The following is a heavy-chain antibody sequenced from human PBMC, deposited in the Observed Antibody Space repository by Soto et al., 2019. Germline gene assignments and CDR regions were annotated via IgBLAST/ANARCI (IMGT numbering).Heavy chain of an antibody. CDR3: AKWSGYGDL. D-gene: IGHD5-12*01. J-gene: IGHJ4*02. V-gene: IGHV3-23*01. CDR2: ISVTGDTT. CDR1: GFTISTYS. Sequence: EVQLLESGGGLVQPGGSLRLSCAASGFTISTYSITWVRQTPAKGLEWVSGISVTGDTTFYADSVKGRFTISRDNSKNTVYLQMHSLRVEDTAVYYRAKWSGYGDLWGQGTLVTVSS.